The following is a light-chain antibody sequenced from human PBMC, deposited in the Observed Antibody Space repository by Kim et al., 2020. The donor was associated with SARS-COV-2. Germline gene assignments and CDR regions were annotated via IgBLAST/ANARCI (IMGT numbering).Light chain of an antibody. Sequence: QSVLTQPVSVSGSPGQSITISCTGTSSDVGGHNYVSWYQQHPGEAPKLIIYDVSDRPSGVSNRFSASKSGNTASLTISGLQAEDEADYYCCSYTSDKTRVFGRGTKVTVL. CDR2: DVS. J-gene: IGLJ1*01. CDR1: SSDVGGHNY. V-gene: IGLV2-14*03. CDR3: CSYTSDKTRV.